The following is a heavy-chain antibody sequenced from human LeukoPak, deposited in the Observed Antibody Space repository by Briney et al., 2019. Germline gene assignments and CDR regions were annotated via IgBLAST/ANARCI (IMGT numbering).Heavy chain of an antibody. CDR2: IYYSGST. J-gene: IGHJ6*03. CDR1: GGSISSSSYY. V-gene: IGHV4-39*01. D-gene: IGHD6-19*01. Sequence: PSETLSLTCTVSGGSISSSSYYWGWIRQPPGKGLEWIGSIYYSGSTYYNPSLKSQVTISVDTSKNQFSLELSSVTAAGTAVYYCASLYSSGWSGYYYYMDVWGKGTTVTVSS. CDR3: ASLYSSGWSGYYYYMDV.